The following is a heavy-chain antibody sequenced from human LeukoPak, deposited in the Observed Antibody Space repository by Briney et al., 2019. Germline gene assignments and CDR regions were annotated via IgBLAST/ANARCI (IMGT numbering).Heavy chain of an antibody. J-gene: IGHJ4*02. D-gene: IGHD2-2*01. V-gene: IGHV3-74*01. Sequence: GSLRLSCAASGFTFSDYWMHWVRQAPGKGLEWVSHINIDGSHTSYADSVKGRFTISRDNAKNTLDLQMNSLRADDSAVYYCVRDPSSTIPLDYWGQGILVTVSS. CDR1: GFTFSDYW. CDR2: INIDGSHT. CDR3: VRDPSSTIPLDY.